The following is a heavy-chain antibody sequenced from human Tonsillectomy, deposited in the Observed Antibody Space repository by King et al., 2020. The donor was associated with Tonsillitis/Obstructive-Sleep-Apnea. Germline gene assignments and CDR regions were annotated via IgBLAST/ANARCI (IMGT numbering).Heavy chain of an antibody. CDR2: IYYSGST. CDR1: GGSISTGGYY. D-gene: IGHD3-22*01. Sequence: VQLQESGPGLVKPSQTLSLTCTVSGGSISTGGYYWSWIRQHPGKGLEWIGYIYYSGSTYYNPSLKSRVTISVDTSKNQFSLKLSSVTAADTAVYYCARGVDYXXSSGQNNXXXXXXQGTLVTVSS. CDR3: ARGVDYXXSSGQNNXXXX. J-gene: IGHJ5*02. V-gene: IGHV4-31*03.